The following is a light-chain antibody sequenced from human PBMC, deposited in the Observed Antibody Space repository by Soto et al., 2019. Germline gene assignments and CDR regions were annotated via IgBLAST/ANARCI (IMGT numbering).Light chain of an antibody. Sequence: EIVLTQSPGTLSLSPGERATLSCRASQSFSSSYLAWYQQKPGQAPRLLIYGASSRATGIPYRFSGSGSGTDCILTISRLEPEDFAVYYCRQDGTANTFGQGTRLEI. V-gene: IGKV3-20*01. CDR2: GAS. J-gene: IGKJ5*01. CDR1: QSFSSSY. CDR3: RQDGTANT.